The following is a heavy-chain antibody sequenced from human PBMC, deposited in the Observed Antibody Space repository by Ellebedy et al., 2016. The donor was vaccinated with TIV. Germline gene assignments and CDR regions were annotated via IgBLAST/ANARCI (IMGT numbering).Heavy chain of an antibody. V-gene: IGHV3-74*03. CDR3: ASLAGRQRYND. CDR1: GFSFGSYW. CDR2: IKGDGSGI. J-gene: IGHJ4*02. D-gene: IGHD6-6*01. Sequence: GGSLRLSCVASGFSFGSYWMLWVRQPPGKGLEWVPRIKGDGSGITYADSVKGRFTISRDNAMNSLYLQMNSLRVEDTAVYYCASLAGRQRYNDWGQGTLVTVST.